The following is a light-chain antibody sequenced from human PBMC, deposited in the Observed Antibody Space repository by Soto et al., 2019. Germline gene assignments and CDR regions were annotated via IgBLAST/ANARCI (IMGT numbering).Light chain of an antibody. CDR3: QQHSHWPPWT. CDR1: QNVRTF. CDR2: GAS. Sequence: EVVLTQSPATLSLSPGERATLSSRASQNVRTFLDWYQQKPGQAPRLLIYGASNRATGIPARFSGSGSGTYFTLTISSLEPEDFAVYYCQQHSHWPPWTFGQGTRVEIQ. J-gene: IGKJ1*01. V-gene: IGKV3-11*01.